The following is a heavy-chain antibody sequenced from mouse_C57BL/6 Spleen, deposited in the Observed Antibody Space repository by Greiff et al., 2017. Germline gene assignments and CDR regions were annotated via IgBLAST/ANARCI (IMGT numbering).Heavy chain of an antibody. Sequence: EVQLQESGPELVKPGASVKMSCKASGYTFTDYNMHWVKQSHGKSLEWIGYINPNNGGTSYNQKFKGKATFTVNKSSSTAYMELRSLTSEDSAVYYCARHRQLCAMDYWGQGTSVTVSS. J-gene: IGHJ4*01. V-gene: IGHV1-22*01. CDR3: ARHRQLCAMDY. CDR1: GYTFTDYN. CDR2: INPNNGGT.